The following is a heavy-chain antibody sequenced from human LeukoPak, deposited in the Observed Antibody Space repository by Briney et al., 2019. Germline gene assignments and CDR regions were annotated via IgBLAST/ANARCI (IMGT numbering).Heavy chain of an antibody. CDR2: IYYSGST. V-gene: IGHV4-59*01. J-gene: IGHJ3*02. D-gene: IGHD1-26*01. CDR3: ARAYRFRGGPFDI. CDR1: GGSISSYY. Sequence: SETLSLTCTVSGGSISSYYWSWIRQPPGKGLEWIGYIYYSGSTNYNPSLKSRVTISVDTSKDQFSLKLSSVTAADTAVYYCARAYRFRGGPFDIWGQGTMVTVPS.